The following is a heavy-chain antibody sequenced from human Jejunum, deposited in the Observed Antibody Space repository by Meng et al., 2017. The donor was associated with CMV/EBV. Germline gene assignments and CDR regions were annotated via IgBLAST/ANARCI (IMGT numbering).Heavy chain of an antibody. J-gene: IGHJ5*01. CDR3: ARGAMSFES. CDR2: IFIGGDKT. CDR1: GISFTTNY. Sequence: HLGMAAGGFVQPGGSQRPFFAVSGISFTTNYMTWVRQTPGKGLEWVSVIFIGGDKTYYADSVKGRFTISRDSSRNTLYLQMTSLRAGDTALYYCARGAMSFESWGQGTLVTVSS. V-gene: IGHV3-66*01.